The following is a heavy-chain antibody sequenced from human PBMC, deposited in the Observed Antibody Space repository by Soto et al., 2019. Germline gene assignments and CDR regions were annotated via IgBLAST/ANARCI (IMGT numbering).Heavy chain of an antibody. V-gene: IGHV3-30-3*01. CDR3: ARDRGPTMTQKSYLSY. J-gene: IGHJ4*02. CDR2: ISYDGSNK. Sequence: QVQLVESRGGVVQPGRSLRLSCAASGFTFSSYAMHWVRQAPGKGLEWVAVISYDGSNKYYADSVKGRFTISRDNSKNTLYLQMNSLRAEDTAVYYCARDRGPTMTQKSYLSYWGQGTLVTVSS. D-gene: IGHD3-22*01. CDR1: GFTFSSYA.